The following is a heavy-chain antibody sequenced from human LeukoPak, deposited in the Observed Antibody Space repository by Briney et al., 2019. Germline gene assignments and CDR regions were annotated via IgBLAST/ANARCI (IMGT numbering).Heavy chain of an antibody. CDR2: IWYDGSNK. CDR3: ARDSRDTAMVGPDY. Sequence: GGSLRLSCAASGFTFSSYGMHWVRQAPGKGLEGVAVIWYDGSNKYYADSVKGRFTISRDNSKSTLYLQMNSLRAEDTAVYYCARDSRDTAMVGPDYWGQGTLVTVSS. V-gene: IGHV3-33*01. D-gene: IGHD5-18*01. J-gene: IGHJ4*02. CDR1: GFTFSSYG.